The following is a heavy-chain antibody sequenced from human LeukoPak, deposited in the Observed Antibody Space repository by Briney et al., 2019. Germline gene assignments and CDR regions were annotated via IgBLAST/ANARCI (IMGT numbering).Heavy chain of an antibody. J-gene: IGHJ4*02. CDR2: INHSGST. CDR1: GGSFSGYY. D-gene: IGHD1-26*01. Sequence: SETLSLTCAVYGGSFSGYYWSWIRQPPGKGLEWIGEINHSGSTNYNPSLKSRVTISVDTSKNQFSLKLSSVTAADTAVYYCARGGNVGLSYWGQGTLVTASS. V-gene: IGHV4-34*01. CDR3: ARGGNVGLSY.